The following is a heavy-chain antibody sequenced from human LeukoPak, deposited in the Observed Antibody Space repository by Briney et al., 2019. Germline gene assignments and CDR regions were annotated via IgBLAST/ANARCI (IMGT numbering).Heavy chain of an antibody. CDR2: IYPGDSDT. J-gene: IGHJ5*02. V-gene: IGHV5-51*01. Sequence: PGESLKISCKGSGYSFTSYWIGWVRQMPGKGLEWMGIIYPGDSDTRYSPSFQGQVTISADKSISTAYLQWSSLKASDTAMYYCARQGEYYYGSGSRNWFDPWGQGTLVTVSS. CDR3: ARQGEYYYGSGSRNWFDP. CDR1: GYSFTSYW. D-gene: IGHD3-10*01.